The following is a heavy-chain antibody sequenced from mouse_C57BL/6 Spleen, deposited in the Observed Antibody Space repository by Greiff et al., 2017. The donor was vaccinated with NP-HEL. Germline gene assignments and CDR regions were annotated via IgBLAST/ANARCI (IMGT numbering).Heavy chain of an antibody. J-gene: IGHJ4*01. CDR3: ARSWGYYAMDD. V-gene: IGHV1-82*01. Sequence: QVQLQQSGPELVKPGASVKISCKASGYAFSSSWMNWVKQRPGKGLEWIGRIYPGDGDTNYNGKFKGKATLTADKSSSTAYMQLSSLTSEDSAVYFCARSWGYYAMDDWGQGTSVTVSS. CDR2: IYPGDGDT. CDR1: GYAFSSSW.